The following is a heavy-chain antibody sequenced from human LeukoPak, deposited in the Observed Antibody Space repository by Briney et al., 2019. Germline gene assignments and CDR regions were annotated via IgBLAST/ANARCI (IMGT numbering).Heavy chain of an antibody. J-gene: IGHJ4*02. Sequence: PGGSLRLSCAASGLTVSSNYMSWVRQAPGKGLEWVSVIYSGGSTYYADSVKGRFTISRDNSKNTLYLQMNSLRAEDTAVYYCAGNLVGATGLDYWGQGTLVTVSS. V-gene: IGHV3-66*01. CDR2: IYSGGST. CDR1: GLTVSSNY. CDR3: AGNLVGATGLDY. D-gene: IGHD1-26*01.